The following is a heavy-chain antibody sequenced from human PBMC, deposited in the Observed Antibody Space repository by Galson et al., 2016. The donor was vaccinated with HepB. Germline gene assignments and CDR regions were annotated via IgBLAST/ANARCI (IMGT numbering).Heavy chain of an antibody. CDR3: AKSPLMFFGELLGYFQH. V-gene: IGHV3-7*01. J-gene: IGHJ1*01. D-gene: IGHD3-10*01. CDR1: GFTFSNYW. CDR2: IKDDGSEK. Sequence: SLRLSCAASGFTFSNYWMSWVRQGPGKGLEWVGNIKDDGSEKNYVESVKGRFTISRDNAKNTLYLQMNSLRAEDTAVYYCAKSPLMFFGELLGYFQHWGQGTLVTVSS.